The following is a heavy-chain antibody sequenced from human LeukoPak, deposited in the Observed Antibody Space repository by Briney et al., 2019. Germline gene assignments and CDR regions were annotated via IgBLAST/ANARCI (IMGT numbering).Heavy chain of an antibody. CDR2: ISSSGSTI. Sequence: PGGSLRLSCAASGFTFSSYEMDWVRQAPGKGLEWVSYISSSGSTIYYAASVKGRFTISRDNAWNSLFLEMNNLRAEDTAVYHCARDDGGNFNDAFDIWGLGTMVTVSS. CDR1: GFTFSSYE. D-gene: IGHD4-23*01. J-gene: IGHJ3*02. CDR3: ARDDGGNFNDAFDI. V-gene: IGHV3-48*03.